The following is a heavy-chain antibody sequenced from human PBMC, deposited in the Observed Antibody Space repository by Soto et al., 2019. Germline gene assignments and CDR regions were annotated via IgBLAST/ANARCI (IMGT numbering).Heavy chain of an antibody. Sequence: SETLSLTCTVSSDSVSSSSYYWSWARQPPGKGLEWIGYIHHSGSTNFNPSLKSRVTISVDTSKNQFSLRLSSVTAADTAMYYCARGGGYCSSTSCYTYFFDYWGQGTPVTVSS. CDR2: IHHSGST. CDR3: ARGGGYCSSTSCYTYFFDY. V-gene: IGHV4-61*01. CDR1: SDSVSSSSYY. D-gene: IGHD2-2*01. J-gene: IGHJ4*02.